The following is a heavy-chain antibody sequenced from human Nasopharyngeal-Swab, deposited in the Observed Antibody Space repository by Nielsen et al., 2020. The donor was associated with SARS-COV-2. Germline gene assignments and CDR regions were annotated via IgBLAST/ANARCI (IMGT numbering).Heavy chain of an antibody. CDR2: IDGTGDSS. V-gene: IGHV3-23*01. D-gene: IGHD5-12*01. CDR3: AVHSGYDLYYYYYMDV. CDR1: GFSFSSFA. J-gene: IGHJ6*03. Sequence: GESLKISCAASGFSFSSFAMSWVRQTPGKRLEWVSVIDGTGDSSYYADSVKGRFTISRDNSKNTLYLQMNSLRAEDTAVYYCAVHSGYDLYYYYYMDVWGKGTTVTVSS.